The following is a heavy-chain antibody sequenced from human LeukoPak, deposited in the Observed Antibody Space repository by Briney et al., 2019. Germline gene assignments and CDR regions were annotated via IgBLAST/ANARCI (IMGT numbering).Heavy chain of an antibody. J-gene: IGHJ3*02. CDR3: ATGQSGSYNDALDI. CDR2: FDPEDGET. V-gene: IGHV1-24*01. D-gene: IGHD1-26*01. CDR1: GYTLTELS. Sequence: ASVKVSCKVSGYTLTELSMHWVRQAPGKGLEWMGGFDPEDGETIYAQKFQGRVTMTEDTSTDTAYMELSSLRSEDTAVYYCATGQSGSYNDALDIWGQGTMVTVSS.